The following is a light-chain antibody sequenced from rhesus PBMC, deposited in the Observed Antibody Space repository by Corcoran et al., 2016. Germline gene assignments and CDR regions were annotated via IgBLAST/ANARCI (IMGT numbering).Light chain of an antibody. Sequence: DIQMTQSPSSLSAFVGDRVTITCRASENVNNYLHWFQQKPGKAPKLLIYKASTLQSGVPSRFSGSGSGTDFTLTISSLQPEDFATYYCQHSYGTPYSFGQGTKVEIK. J-gene: IGKJ2*01. V-gene: IGKV1-74*01. CDR3: QHSYGTPYS. CDR2: KAS. CDR1: ENVNNY.